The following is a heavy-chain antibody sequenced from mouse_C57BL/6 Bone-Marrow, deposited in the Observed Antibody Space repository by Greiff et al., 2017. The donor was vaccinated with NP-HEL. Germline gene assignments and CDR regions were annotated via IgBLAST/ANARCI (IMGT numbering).Heavy chain of an antibody. V-gene: IGHV4-1*01. CDR1: GIDFSRYW. J-gene: IGHJ4*01. CDR2: INPDSSTI. Sequence: EVQLQESGGGLVQPGGSLKLSCAASGIDFSRYWMSWVRRAPGKGLEWIGEINPDSSTINYAPSLKDKFIISRDNAKNTLYLQMSKVRSEDTALYYCARPGNWELHYYAMDYWGQGTSVTVSS. D-gene: IGHD4-1*01. CDR3: ARPGNWELHYYAMDY.